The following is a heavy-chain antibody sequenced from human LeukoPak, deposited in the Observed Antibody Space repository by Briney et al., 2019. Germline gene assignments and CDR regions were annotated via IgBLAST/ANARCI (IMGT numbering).Heavy chain of an antibody. J-gene: IGHJ6*03. V-gene: IGHV3-23*01. CDR2: VDYSADST. D-gene: IGHD1-26*01. CDR3: AKGRGWEASYYYYYMDV. Sequence: GGSLRLSRTVSGFTLSSYEMSWIRQAPGKGLEWVSSVDYSADSTHYADSVMGRFTISRDNSKNTLYLQMNSLRAEDTAVYCCAKGRGWEASYYYYYMDVWGKGTTVTISS. CDR1: GFTLSSYE.